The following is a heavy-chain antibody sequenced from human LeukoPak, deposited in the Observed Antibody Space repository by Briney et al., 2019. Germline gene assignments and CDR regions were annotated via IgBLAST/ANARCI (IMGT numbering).Heavy chain of an antibody. CDR2: ISSSSDFI. V-gene: IGHV3-21*01. D-gene: IGHD3-16*01. J-gene: IGHJ4*02. CDR1: GFIFSSYS. Sequence: GGSLRLSCAASGFIFSSYSMNWVRLAPGKGLEWVSSISSSSDFIYYADSVKGRFIISRDNAKNALYLQMNSLRAEDTAVYFCVRSYDRQYDFWGQGTLVTVS. CDR3: VRSYDRQYDF.